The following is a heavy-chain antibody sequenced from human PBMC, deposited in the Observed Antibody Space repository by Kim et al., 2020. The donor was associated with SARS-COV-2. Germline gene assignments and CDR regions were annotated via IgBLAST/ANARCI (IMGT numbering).Heavy chain of an antibody. CDR2: INPSGGST. V-gene: IGHV1-46*01. CDR3: AWFIAVAVGALFEP. CDR1: GYTFTSYY. Sequence: ASVKVSCKASGYTFTSYYMHWVRQAPGQALEWMGIINPSGGSTSYAQKFQGRFTMTRDTSPRTVYLEPSSLRSEDTAVYYCAWFIAVAVGALFEPWGQG. D-gene: IGHD6-19*01. J-gene: IGHJ5*02.